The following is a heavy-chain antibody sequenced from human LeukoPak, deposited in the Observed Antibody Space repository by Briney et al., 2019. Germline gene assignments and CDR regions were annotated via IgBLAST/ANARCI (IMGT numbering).Heavy chain of an antibody. J-gene: IGHJ3*01. V-gene: IGHV3-30*04. CDR2: ISMDGIQE. CDR1: GFRFNNYA. Sequence: GRSLRLSCAASGFRFNNYAMHWVRQPPGTGLEWVAVISMDGIQEYYADSVKGRFSISRDNSKNTLYLQMNSLRSEDTAVYYCAREVYSYALDALDLWGQGTMVTVSS. D-gene: IGHD5-18*01. CDR3: AREVYSYALDALDL.